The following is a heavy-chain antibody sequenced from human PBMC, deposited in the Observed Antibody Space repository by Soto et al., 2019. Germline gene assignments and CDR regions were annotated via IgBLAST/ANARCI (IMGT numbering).Heavy chain of an antibody. D-gene: IGHD2-15*01. CDR3: ARVVVSTTGWAFDI. CDR1: GYTFAIYY. Sequence: QVQLVQSGTEVKKPGASVKVSCKTSGYTFAIYYIHWVRQAPGQGLEWMGIINPSGGGTNYAQKFQGRVTMTRDPSTSTLYMELSSLRSEDTAVYYCARVVVSTTGWAFDIWGQGTVVTVSS. J-gene: IGHJ3*02. CDR2: INPSGGGT. V-gene: IGHV1-46*03.